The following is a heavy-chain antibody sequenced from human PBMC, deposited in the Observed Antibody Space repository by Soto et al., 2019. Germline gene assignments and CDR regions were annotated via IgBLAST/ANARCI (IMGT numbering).Heavy chain of an antibody. CDR3: ATDGGSTSSSAYNYFMDV. J-gene: IGHJ6*03. CDR1: GDTFSSYS. D-gene: IGHD3-16*01. CDR2: IIPMVGTP. Sequence: QAQLVQSGAEVKRPGSSVKVSCKASGDTFSSYSISWVRQAPGQGLEWMGRIIPMVGTPNYAPKFQGRVTFPADKSTSTAYMVLNPLISDDTAVYYCATDGGSTSSSAYNYFMDVWGKGTPVTVSS. V-gene: IGHV1-69*08.